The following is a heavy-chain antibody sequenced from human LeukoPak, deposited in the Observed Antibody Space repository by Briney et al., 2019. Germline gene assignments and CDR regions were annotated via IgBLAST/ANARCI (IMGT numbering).Heavy chain of an antibody. D-gene: IGHD1-26*01. CDR2: ISWNSGSI. Sequence: GGSLRLSRAASGFTFDDYAMHWVRQAPGKGLEWVSGISWNSGSIGYADSVKGRFTISRDNAKNSLYLQMNSLRAEDTALYYCAKDEEYSGSLKGYAFDIWGQGTMVTVSS. J-gene: IGHJ3*02. V-gene: IGHV3-9*01. CDR1: GFTFDDYA. CDR3: AKDEEYSGSLKGYAFDI.